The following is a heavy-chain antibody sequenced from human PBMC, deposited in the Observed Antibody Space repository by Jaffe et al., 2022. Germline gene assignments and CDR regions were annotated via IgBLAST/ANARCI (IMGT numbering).Heavy chain of an antibody. D-gene: IGHD5-12*01. CDR3: ARDPEEWPRPIADY. Sequence: EVQLVESGGGLVKPGGSLRLSCAASGFTFSSYSMNWVRQAPGKGLEWVSSISSSSSYIYYADSVKGRFTISRDNAKNSLYLQMNSLRAEDTAVYYCARDPEEWPRPIADYWGQGTLVTVSS. J-gene: IGHJ4*02. CDR1: GFTFSSYS. CDR2: ISSSSSYI. V-gene: IGHV3-21*01.